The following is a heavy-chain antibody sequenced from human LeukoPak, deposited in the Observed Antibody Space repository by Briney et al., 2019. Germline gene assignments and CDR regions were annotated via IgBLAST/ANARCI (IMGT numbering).Heavy chain of an antibody. D-gene: IGHD2-21*02. CDR3: AREYGAYCGGDCYSGMSYYYYGMDV. CDR2: IYYSGST. V-gene: IGHV4-30-4*01. Sequence: PSQTLSLTCTVSGGSISSGDYYWSWIRQPPGKGLEWIGYIYYSGSTYCNPSLKSRVTISVDTSKNQFSLKLSSVTAADTAVYYCAREYGAYCGGDCYSGMSYYYYGMDVWGQGTTVTVSS. J-gene: IGHJ6*02. CDR1: GGSISSGDYY.